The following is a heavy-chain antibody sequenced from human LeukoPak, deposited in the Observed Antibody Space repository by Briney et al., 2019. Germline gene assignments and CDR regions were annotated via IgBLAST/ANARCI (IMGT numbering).Heavy chain of an antibody. CDR2: IHISGTT. D-gene: IGHD3-9*01. J-gene: IGHJ2*01. CDR3: AGLTGDDWYFHL. Sequence: GGSLRLSCAASGFTVSNNYMGWVRQAPGKGLEWVSLIHISGTTKYAASVKGRFAISRDNSRDTLYLQMNSLTAEDTAVYYCAGLTGDDWYFHLWGRGTLVTVSS. V-gene: IGHV3-53*01. CDR1: GFTVSNNY.